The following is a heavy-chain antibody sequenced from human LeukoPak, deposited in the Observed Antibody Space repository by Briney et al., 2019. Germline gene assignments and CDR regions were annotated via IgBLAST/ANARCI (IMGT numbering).Heavy chain of an antibody. CDR1: GFIFNSYA. CDR3: ATIAVAGTGY. CDR2: IWYDGSNK. V-gene: IGHV3-33*08. D-gene: IGHD6-19*01. J-gene: IGHJ4*02. Sequence: GGSLRLSCAASGFIFNSYAMSWVRQAPGKGLEWVAVIWYDGSNKYYADSVKGRFTISRDNSKNTLYLQMNSLRAEDTAVYYCATIAVAGTGYWGQGTLVTVSS.